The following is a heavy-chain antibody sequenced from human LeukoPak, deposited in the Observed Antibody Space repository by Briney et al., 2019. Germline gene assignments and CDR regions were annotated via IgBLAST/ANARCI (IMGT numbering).Heavy chain of an antibody. CDR1: GFTFSSYA. J-gene: IGHJ4*02. Sequence: PGGSLRLSCAASGFTFSSYAMSWVRQAPGEGLEWVSAISGSGGSTYYADSVKGRFTISRDNSKNTLYLQMNSLRAEDTAVYYCAKEGGDFWSGYYRNDYWGQGTLVTVSS. D-gene: IGHD3-3*01. CDR3: AKEGGDFWSGYYRNDY. V-gene: IGHV3-23*01. CDR2: ISGSGGST.